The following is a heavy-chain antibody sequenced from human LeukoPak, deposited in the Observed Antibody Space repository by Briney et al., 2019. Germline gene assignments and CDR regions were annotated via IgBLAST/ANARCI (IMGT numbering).Heavy chain of an antibody. CDR3: ARAPSNWNYVQWFDP. D-gene: IGHD1-7*01. CDR1: GGSTSSHY. CDR2: IYYSGST. Sequence: SETLSLTCTVSGGSTSSHYWSWIRQPPGKGLEWIGYIYYSGSTNYNPSLQSRVTISLDTSKNQFSLMLSSVTAADTAVYFCARAPSNWNYVQWFDPWGQGALVTVSS. J-gene: IGHJ5*02. V-gene: IGHV4-59*11.